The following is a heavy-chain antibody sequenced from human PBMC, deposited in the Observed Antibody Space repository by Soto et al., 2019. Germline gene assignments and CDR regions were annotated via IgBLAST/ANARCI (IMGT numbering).Heavy chain of an antibody. CDR2: INTDGGSS. V-gene: IGHV3-74*03. D-gene: IGHD2-2*01. CDR1: GFTFSGHW. J-gene: IGHJ3*02. CDR3: AREAGYCSRTSCYRRAFDT. Sequence: EVQLVESGGDVVQPGGSLRLSCAASGFTFSGHWMHWVRQVPGKGLEWVSRINTDGGSSAYADSVKGRFTISRDNAKNTLYLQMKGLRAEDTAVYYCAREAGYCSRTSCYRRAFDTWGQGTTVTVSS.